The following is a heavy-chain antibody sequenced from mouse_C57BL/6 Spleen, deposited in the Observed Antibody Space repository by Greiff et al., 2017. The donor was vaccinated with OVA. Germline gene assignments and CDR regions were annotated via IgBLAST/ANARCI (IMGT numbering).Heavy chain of an antibody. J-gene: IGHJ4*01. CDR1: GYTFTDYY. CDR2: INPNNGGT. D-gene: IGHD1-1*02. Sequence: EVKLQQSGPELVKPGASVKISCKASGYTFTDYYMNWVKQSHGKSLEWIGDINPNNGGTSYNQKFKGKATLTVDKSSSTAYMELRSLTSEDSAVYYCAWYYYAMDYWGQGTSVTVSS. CDR3: AWYYYAMDY. V-gene: IGHV1-26*01.